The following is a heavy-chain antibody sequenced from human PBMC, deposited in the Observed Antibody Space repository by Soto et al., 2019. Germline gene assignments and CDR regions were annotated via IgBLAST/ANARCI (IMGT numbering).Heavy chain of an antibody. CDR3: AREDDGGDSLDV. CDR1: VGSIRSAYYH. CDR2: IHHSGSI. D-gene: IGHD2-21*02. J-gene: IGHJ6*04. Sequence: QVQLQQSGPGRVTPSQTLSLTCTVSVGSIRSAYYHWPGIRPSPGKGLEWIGYIHHSGSILFNPYFKSRVNITVDTPKNQFSLHLSSVTAADTAVYFCAREDDGGDSLDVWGKGTTVTVSS. V-gene: IGHV4-30-4*08.